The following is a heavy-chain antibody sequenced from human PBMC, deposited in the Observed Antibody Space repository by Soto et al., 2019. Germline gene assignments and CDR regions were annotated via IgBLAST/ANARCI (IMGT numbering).Heavy chain of an antibody. D-gene: IGHD3-10*01. J-gene: IGHJ6*02. CDR1: GYTFTNYD. CDR3: ARGYYYGSGRPTPGGMDV. V-gene: IGHV1-18*01. CDR2: ISTYTGNT. Sequence: QVHLVQSGAEVKKPGASVKVSCKASGYTFTNYDINWVRQAPGQGLEWMGWISTYTGNTNYAQKLQGRVTMTTDTTASTAYMVVRNLKSDATDVYYCARGYYYGSGRPTPGGMDVWGQGTTVTVSS.